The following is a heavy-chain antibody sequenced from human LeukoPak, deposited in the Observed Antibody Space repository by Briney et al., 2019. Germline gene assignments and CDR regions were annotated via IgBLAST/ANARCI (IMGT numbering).Heavy chain of an antibody. CDR3: ARARASYNPFDY. CDR1: GFTFSSYS. V-gene: IGHV3-21*01. J-gene: IGHJ4*02. D-gene: IGHD5-24*01. CDR2: ISSSSSYI. Sequence: GGSLRLTCAASGFTFSSYSMNWVRQAPGKGLEWVSSISSSSSYIYYADSVKGRFTISRDNAKNSLYLQMNSLRAEDTAVYYCARARASYNPFDYWGQGTLVTVSS.